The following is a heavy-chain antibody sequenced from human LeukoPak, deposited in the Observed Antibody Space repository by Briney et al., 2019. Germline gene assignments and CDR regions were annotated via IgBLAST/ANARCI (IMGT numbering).Heavy chain of an antibody. Sequence: ASVKVSCKGSGSALADLTMNWVRQAPGKGLEWMGGFDPEIDESIYVQKLQGRVTMTEDISRDTAYMELSNVTSEDTAVYYCAVHSGDGLDHWGQGTLVIVSS. J-gene: IGHJ4*02. CDR3: AVHSGDGLDH. V-gene: IGHV1-24*01. CDR1: GSALADLT. D-gene: IGHD7-27*01. CDR2: FDPEIDES.